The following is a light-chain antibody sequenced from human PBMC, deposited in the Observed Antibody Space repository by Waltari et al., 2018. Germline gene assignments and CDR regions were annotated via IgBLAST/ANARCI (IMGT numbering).Light chain of an antibody. V-gene: IGKV1-9*01. CDR2: AAS. CDR3: QQLNSYPRT. CDR1: QGISRS. Sequence: DIQLTQSPSFLSASVGDRVTIACRASQGISRSLAWYQQKPGKDPKLLIYAASTLQSGVPSRFSGDGSGTEFTLTISSLQPEDSATYYCQQLNSYPRTFGQGTKLEIK. J-gene: IGKJ2*01.